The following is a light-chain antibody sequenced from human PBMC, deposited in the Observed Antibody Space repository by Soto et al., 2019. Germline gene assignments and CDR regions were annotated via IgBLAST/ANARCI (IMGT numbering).Light chain of an antibody. J-gene: IGLJ2*01. CDR1: SSDVGGYNY. Sequence: QSVLTQPASVSGSPGQSITISCTGTSSDVGGYNYVSWYQQHPGKAPKLMIYDVSNRPSGVSNHFSGSKSGNTASLTISGLQAEDEADYYCSSYTTSSTRVVFGGGTKLTVL. CDR2: DVS. CDR3: SSYTTSSTRVV. V-gene: IGLV2-14*01.